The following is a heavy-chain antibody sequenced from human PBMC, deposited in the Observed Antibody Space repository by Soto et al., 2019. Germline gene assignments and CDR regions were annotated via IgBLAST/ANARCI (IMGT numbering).Heavy chain of an antibody. V-gene: IGHV4-30-2*01. J-gene: IGHJ4*02. CDR1: GGSISSGGYS. CDR3: AMASTTVTNLDY. CDR2: IYHSGST. Sequence: QLQLQESGSGLVKPSQTLSLTCAVSGGSISSGGYSWSWIRQPPGKGLEWIGYIYHSGSTDYNPYLKSRVTISVDRSENQFSLKLISVTAADTAVYYCAMASTTVTNLDYWGQGTLVTVSS. D-gene: IGHD4-17*01.